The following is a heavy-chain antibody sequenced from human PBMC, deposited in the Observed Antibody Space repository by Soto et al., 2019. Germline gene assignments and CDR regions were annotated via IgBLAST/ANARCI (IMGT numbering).Heavy chain of an antibody. CDR1: GGSISSYY. CDR3: ATDPRLYDSSGYVYFQH. CDR2: IYYSGST. V-gene: IGHV4-59*01. J-gene: IGHJ1*01. Sequence: SETLSLTCPVSGGSISSYYWSWIRQPPGKGLEWIGYIYYSGSTNYNPSLKSRVTISVDTSKNQFSLKLSSVTAADTAVYYCATDPRLYDSSGYVYFQHWGQGTLVTVSS. D-gene: IGHD3-22*01.